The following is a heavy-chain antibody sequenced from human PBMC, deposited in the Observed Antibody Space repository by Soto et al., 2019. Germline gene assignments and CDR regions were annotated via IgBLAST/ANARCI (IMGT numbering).Heavy chain of an antibody. D-gene: IGHD6-6*01. Sequence: GGSLRLSCAASGFTFSSYAMSWVRQAPGKGLECISVISGSGGSTYYADSVKGRFTISRDNSKNTLYLQMNSLRAEDTAIYYCAKDLVLYSSSSPHYFDYWGQGTLVTVSS. CDR1: GFTFSSYA. CDR3: AKDLVLYSSSSPHYFDY. CDR2: ISGSGGST. V-gene: IGHV3-23*01. J-gene: IGHJ4*02.